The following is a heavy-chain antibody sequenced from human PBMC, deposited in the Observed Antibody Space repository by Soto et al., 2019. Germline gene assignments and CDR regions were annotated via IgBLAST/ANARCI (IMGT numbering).Heavy chain of an antibody. Sequence: PGGSLRLSCAASGFMFSVYTMNWVRQAPGKGLEWISSINSDSSSIYHADPVRGRFTISRDNAKNSVDLQMNSLRDEDTAVYYCARLYCAGGDCFGGFDPWGQGTLVTVSS. CDR1: GFMFSVYT. J-gene: IGHJ5*02. V-gene: IGHV3-48*02. D-gene: IGHD2-21*01. CDR3: ARLYCAGGDCFGGFDP. CDR2: INSDSSSI.